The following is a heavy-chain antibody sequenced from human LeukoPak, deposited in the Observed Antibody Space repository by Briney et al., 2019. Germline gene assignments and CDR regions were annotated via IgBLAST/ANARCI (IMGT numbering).Heavy chain of an antibody. Sequence: EGSLKLSCTASGFTFSSYGMHWVRQAPGQGLEWVAFIRPDGSNKYYADSVKGRFTISRDNSKNTLYLQMNSLRAEDTAVYYCAKDAFRFLGYYYTDVWGKGTTVTVSS. V-gene: IGHV3-30*02. CDR2: IRPDGSNK. J-gene: IGHJ6*03. D-gene: IGHD3-3*01. CDR3: AKDAFRFLGYYYTDV. CDR1: GFTFSSYG.